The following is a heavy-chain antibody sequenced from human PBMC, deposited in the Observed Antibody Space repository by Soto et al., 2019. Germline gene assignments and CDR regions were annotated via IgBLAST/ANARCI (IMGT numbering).Heavy chain of an antibody. D-gene: IGHD6-19*01. J-gene: IGHJ4*02. Sequence: PLEILSLTCTVSGGSISSGGCYWSWIRQHPGKGLEWIGYIYYSGSTYYNPSLKSRVTISVDTSKNQFSLKLSSVTAADTAVYYCARTIAVARAFDYWGQGTLVTVSS. CDR3: ARTIAVARAFDY. CDR2: IYYSGST. CDR1: GGSISSGGCY. V-gene: IGHV4-31*03.